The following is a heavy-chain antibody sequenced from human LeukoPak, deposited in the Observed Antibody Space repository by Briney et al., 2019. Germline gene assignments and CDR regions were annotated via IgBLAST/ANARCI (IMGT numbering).Heavy chain of an antibody. J-gene: IGHJ4*02. CDR2: INPSSGGT. Sequence: ASVKVSCKASGYTFIGYYMHWVRQAPGQGLEWMGWINPSSGGTNYAQKFQGRVTMARDTSISTAYMELSRLISDDTAAYYCARDYDSSGYQPPDYWGQGTLVTVSS. CDR1: GYTFIGYY. V-gene: IGHV1-2*02. CDR3: ARDYDSSGYQPPDY. D-gene: IGHD3-22*01.